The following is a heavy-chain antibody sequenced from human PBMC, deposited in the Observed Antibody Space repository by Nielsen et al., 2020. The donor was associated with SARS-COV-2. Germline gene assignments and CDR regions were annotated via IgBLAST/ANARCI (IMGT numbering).Heavy chain of an antibody. V-gene: IGHV1-24*01. CDR1: GYTLTELS. CDR3: ATNGI. CDR2: FDPEDGET. J-gene: IGHJ3*02. D-gene: IGHD2-8*01. Sequence: SVKVSCKGSGYTLTELSMHWVRQAPGKGLEWMGGFDPEDGETIYAQKFQGRVTMTGDTSTDTDSMELSSLRSEDKAVYCCATNGILGQGTMVTVSS.